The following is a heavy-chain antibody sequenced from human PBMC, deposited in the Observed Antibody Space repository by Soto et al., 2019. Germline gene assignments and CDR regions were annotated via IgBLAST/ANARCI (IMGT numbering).Heavy chain of an antibody. CDR1: GGSISSYY. Sequence: SETLSLTCTVSGGSISSYYWSWIRQPPGKGLEWIGYIYYSGSTNYNPSLKSRVTISVDTSKNQFSLKLSSVTAADTAVYYCARDGISRFEDYYMDVWGKGTTVTVSS. V-gene: IGHV4-59*01. J-gene: IGHJ6*03. CDR2: IYYSGST. CDR3: ARDGISRFEDYYMDV. D-gene: IGHD3-10*01.